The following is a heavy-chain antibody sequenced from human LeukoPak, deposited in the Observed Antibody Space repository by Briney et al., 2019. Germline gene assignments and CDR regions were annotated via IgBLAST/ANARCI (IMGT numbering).Heavy chain of an antibody. CDR3: ARGPIPRGYYYYMDV. D-gene: IGHD3-10*01. CDR1: GYTFTSYD. CDR2: MNPNSGNT. V-gene: IGHV1-8*01. Sequence: ASVKVSCKASGYTFTSYDINWVRQATGQGLEWMRWMNPNSGNTGYAQKFQGRVTMTRNTSISTAYMELGSLRSEDTAVYYCARGPIPRGYYYYMDVWGKGTTVTVSS. J-gene: IGHJ6*03.